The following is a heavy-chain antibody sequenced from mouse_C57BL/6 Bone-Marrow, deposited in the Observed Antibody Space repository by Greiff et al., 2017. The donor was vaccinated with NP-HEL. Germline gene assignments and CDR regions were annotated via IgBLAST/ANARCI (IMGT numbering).Heavy chain of an antibody. J-gene: IGHJ3*01. CDR3: ARCYYGSLKWGFAY. V-gene: IGHV1-81*01. Sequence: VQLQESGAELARPGASVKLSCKASGYTFTSYGISWVKQRTGQGLEWIGEIYPRSGNTYYNEKFKGKATLTADKSSSTAYMELRSLTSEDSAVYFCARCYYGSLKWGFAYWGQGTLVTVSA. D-gene: IGHD1-1*01. CDR1: GYTFTSYG. CDR2: IYPRSGNT.